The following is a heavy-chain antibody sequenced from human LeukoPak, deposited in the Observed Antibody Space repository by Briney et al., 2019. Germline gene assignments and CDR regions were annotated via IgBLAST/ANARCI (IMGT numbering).Heavy chain of an antibody. J-gene: IGHJ4*02. D-gene: IGHD1-14*01. CDR1: GFTLGGYG. CDR3: TRYNNDHFDY. CDR2: IAYDGSRA. Sequence: GGSLRLSCAGSGFTLGGYGMHWFRHTPGKGLEWVAVIAYDGSRAFYADSVKGRFTISRDNSKNTMSVQMDDLRAEDTAVYYCTRYNNDHFDYWGQGTLVTVSS. V-gene: IGHV3-33*01.